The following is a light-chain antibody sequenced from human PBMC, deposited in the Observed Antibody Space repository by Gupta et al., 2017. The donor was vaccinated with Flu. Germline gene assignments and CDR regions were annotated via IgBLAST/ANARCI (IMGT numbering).Light chain of an antibody. V-gene: IGLV3-21*03. CDR2: VDS. CDR3: QVWDSSSDKVV. Sequence: GKTARITWGANNSGSNSVHWYKKRPGPAHGWVVEVDSGRPSGTPERVPCSKSGTTATPTLTRVEARDEADDYCQVWDSSSDKVVFGGGTKLTVL. CDR1: NSGSNS. J-gene: IGLJ2*01.